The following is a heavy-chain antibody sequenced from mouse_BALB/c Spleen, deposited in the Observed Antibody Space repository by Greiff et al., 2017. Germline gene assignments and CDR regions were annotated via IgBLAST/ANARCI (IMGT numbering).Heavy chain of an antibody. CDR2: IRNKANGYTT. J-gene: IGHJ2*01. V-gene: IGHV7-3*02. CDR3: ARDNSYFDY. Sequence: EVQGVESGGGLVQPGGSLRLSCATSGFTFTDYYMSWVRQPPGKALEWLGFIRNKANGYTTEYSASVKGRFTISRDNSQSILYLQMNTLRAEDSATYYCARDNSYFDYWGQGTTLTVSA. CDR1: GFTFTDYY.